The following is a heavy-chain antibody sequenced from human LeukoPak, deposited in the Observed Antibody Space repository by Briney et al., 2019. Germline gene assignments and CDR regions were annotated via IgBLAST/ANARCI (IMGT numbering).Heavy chain of an antibody. Sequence: ASVTVSCEASGYTFDVYYIPWVRQAPGQGLEWMGCINSNSGDTNHAQKFQGRVTMTRDTSITTAYMELSSLRFDDTAVYYCARDRTSTWYGGIDYWGQGTLVTVSS. V-gene: IGHV1-2*02. CDR3: ARDRTSTWYGGIDY. CDR1: GYTFDVYY. D-gene: IGHD6-13*01. CDR2: INSNSGDT. J-gene: IGHJ4*02.